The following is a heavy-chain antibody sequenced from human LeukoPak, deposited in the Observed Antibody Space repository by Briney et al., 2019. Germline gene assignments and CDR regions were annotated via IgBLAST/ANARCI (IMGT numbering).Heavy chain of an antibody. CDR1: GYSFTSYW. CDR3: ARRTSTFFDY. J-gene: IGHJ4*02. D-gene: IGHD2/OR15-2a*01. CDR2: IYPADSDT. V-gene: IGHV5-51*01. Sequence: GESLKISCKGSGYSFTSYWIGWVRQMPGKGLEWMGIIYPADSDTRYSPSFQGQVTISADKSISTAYLQWSSLKASDTTIYYCARRTSTFFDYWGQGTLVTVSS.